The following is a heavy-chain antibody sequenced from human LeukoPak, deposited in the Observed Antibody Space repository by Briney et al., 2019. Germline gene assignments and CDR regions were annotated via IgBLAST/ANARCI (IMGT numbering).Heavy chain of an antibody. V-gene: IGHV4-39*07. CDR1: GGSISSSSYY. J-gene: IGHJ4*02. Sequence: SETLSLTCTVSGGSISSSSYYWGWIRQPPGKGLEWIGSIYYSGSTYYNPSLKSRVTISVDTSENQFSLKLSSVTAADTAVYYCARGPRITMIVGLYYFDYWGQGTLVTVSS. D-gene: IGHD3-22*01. CDR2: IYYSGST. CDR3: ARGPRITMIVGLYYFDY.